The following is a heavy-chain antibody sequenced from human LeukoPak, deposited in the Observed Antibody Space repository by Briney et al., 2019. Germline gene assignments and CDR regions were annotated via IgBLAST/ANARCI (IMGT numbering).Heavy chain of an antibody. CDR2: IYTSGST. CDR1: GGSISSGGYY. V-gene: IGHV4-61*02. Sequence: SETLSLTCTVSGGSISSGGYYWSWVRQPAGKGLEWIGRIYTSGSTNYNPSLKSRVTISVDTSKNQFSLKLSSVTAADTAVYYCARDMAGGSYRWGQGTLVTVSS. D-gene: IGHD1-26*01. J-gene: IGHJ4*02. CDR3: ARDMAGGSYR.